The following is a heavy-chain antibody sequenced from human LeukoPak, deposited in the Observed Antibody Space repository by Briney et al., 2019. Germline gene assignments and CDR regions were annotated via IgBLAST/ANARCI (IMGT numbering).Heavy chain of an antibody. D-gene: IGHD4-11*01. CDR2: VYYSGST. J-gene: IGHJ4*02. V-gene: IGHV4-39*01. CDR1: GGSISSSSYY. CDR3: AWSTVTIYYLNY. Sequence: PSETLSLTCTVSGGSISSSSYYWGWIRQPPGKGLEWIGSVYYSGSTYYNPSLKSRVNISVDTSKNQFSLKLRSVTAADTAVYYCAWSTVTIYYLNYWGQGTLVTVSA.